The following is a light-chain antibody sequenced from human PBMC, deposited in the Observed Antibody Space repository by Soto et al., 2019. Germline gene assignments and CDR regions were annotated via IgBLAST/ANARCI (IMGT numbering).Light chain of an antibody. J-gene: IGLJ1*01. CDR2: DDS. Sequence: SYELTQSPSVSVAPGQTARITCGGNNIGTKSVHWFQRRPGRAPVLVVFDDSDRPSGIPERFSGSKSGSTATLTITRVEAGDEADYYCQVWDSSLLNHVFGNGTKVTV. CDR3: QVWDSSLLNHV. CDR1: NIGTKS. V-gene: IGLV3-21*02.